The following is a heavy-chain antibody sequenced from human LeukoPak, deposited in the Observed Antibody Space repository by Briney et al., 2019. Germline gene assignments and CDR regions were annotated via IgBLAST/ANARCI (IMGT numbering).Heavy chain of an antibody. CDR1: GGSFSGYY. CDR3: ARVGYSSGWPCDY. Sequence: PSETLSLTCAVYGGSFSGYYWSWIRRPPGKGLEWIGEINHSGSTNYNPSLKSRVTISVDTSKNQFSLKLSSVTAADTAVYYCARVGYSSGWPCDYWGQGTLVTVSS. J-gene: IGHJ4*02. D-gene: IGHD6-19*01. V-gene: IGHV4-34*01. CDR2: INHSGST.